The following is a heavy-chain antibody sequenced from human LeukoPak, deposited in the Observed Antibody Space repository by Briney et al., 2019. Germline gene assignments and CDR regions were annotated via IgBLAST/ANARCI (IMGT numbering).Heavy chain of an antibody. J-gene: IGHJ5*02. CDR1: GGSFSGYY. V-gene: IGHV4-34*01. CDR3: ARLRFLEWLGRRRHWFDP. CDR2: INHSGST. Sequence: PSETLSLTCAVYGGSFSGYYWSWIRQPPGKGLEWIGEINHSGSTNYNPSLKSRVTISVDTSKNQFSLKLSSVTAADTAVYYCARLRFLEWLGRRRHWFDPWGQGTLVTVSS. D-gene: IGHD3-3*01.